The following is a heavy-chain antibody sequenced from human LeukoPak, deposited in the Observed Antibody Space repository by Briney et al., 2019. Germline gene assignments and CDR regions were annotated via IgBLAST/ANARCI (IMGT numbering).Heavy chain of an antibody. V-gene: IGHV3-64D*06. D-gene: IGHD2-2*01. Sequence: GGSLRLSCSASGFTFSSYAMYWVRRAPGKGLEYVSATSSNGGSTYYADSVKGRFTISRDNSKNTLYLQMSSLRAEDTAVYYCVNTGSIVVVPAAMSFDYWGQGTLVTVSS. CDR1: GFTFSSYA. CDR2: TSSNGGST. J-gene: IGHJ4*02. CDR3: VNTGSIVVVPAAMSFDY.